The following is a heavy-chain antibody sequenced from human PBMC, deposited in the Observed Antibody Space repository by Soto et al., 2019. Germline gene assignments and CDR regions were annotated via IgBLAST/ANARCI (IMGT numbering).Heavy chain of an antibody. CDR2: MNPNSGNT. J-gene: IGHJ4*02. V-gene: IGHV1-8*01. CDR1: GYTFTSYD. Sequence: QVQLVQSGAAVKKPGASVKVSCKASGYTFTSYDINWVRQAPGQGLEWMGWMNPNSGNTGYAHKFQGRVTMTRNTSISTAYMELSSLRSDDTAVYYWARGLGYSSGWYTHPKWGQGTLVTVSS. CDR3: ARGLGYSSGWYTHPK. D-gene: IGHD6-19*01.